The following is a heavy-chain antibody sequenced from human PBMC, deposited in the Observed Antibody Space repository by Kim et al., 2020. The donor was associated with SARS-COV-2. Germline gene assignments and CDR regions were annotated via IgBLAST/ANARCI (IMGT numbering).Heavy chain of an antibody. D-gene: IGHD3-22*01. J-gene: IGHJ4*02. CDR3: ARHGGLVRMDSSGYSF. V-gene: IGHV4-39*01. CDR2: IYYSGST. Sequence: SETLSLTCTVSGGSISSSSYYWGWIRQPPGKGLEWIGSIYYSGSTYYNPSLKSRVTISVDTSKNQFSLKLSSVTAADTAVYYCARHGGLVRMDSSGYSFWGQGTLVTVSS. CDR1: GGSISSSSYY.